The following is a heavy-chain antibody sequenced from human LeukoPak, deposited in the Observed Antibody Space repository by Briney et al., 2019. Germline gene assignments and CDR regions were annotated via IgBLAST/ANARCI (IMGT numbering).Heavy chain of an antibody. J-gene: IGHJ4*02. CDR2: ISYDGSKK. Sequence: PGRSLRLSCAASGFTFSSYAMHWVRQAPGKGLEWVAVISYDGSKKYHADSVKGRFTISRDNSKNTLYLQMNSLRAEDTAVYYCAREGLRGRVTTFDYWGQGTLVTVSS. V-gene: IGHV3-30-3*01. CDR1: GFTFSSYA. D-gene: IGHD4-17*01. CDR3: AREGLRGRVTTFDY.